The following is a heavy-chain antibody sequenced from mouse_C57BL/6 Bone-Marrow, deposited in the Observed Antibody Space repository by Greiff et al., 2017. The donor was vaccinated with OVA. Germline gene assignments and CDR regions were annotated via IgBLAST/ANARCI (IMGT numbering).Heavy chain of an antibody. Sequence: EVKLVESGGGLVQPKGSLKLSCAASGFSFNTYAMNWVRQAPGKGLEWVARIRSKSNNYATYYADSVKDRFTISRDDSESMLYLQMNNLKTEDTAMYYCVRLSTVCYAMDYWGQGTSVTVSS. CDR2: IRSKSNNYAT. D-gene: IGHD1-1*01. J-gene: IGHJ4*01. V-gene: IGHV10-1*01. CDR1: GFSFNTYA. CDR3: VRLSTVCYAMDY.